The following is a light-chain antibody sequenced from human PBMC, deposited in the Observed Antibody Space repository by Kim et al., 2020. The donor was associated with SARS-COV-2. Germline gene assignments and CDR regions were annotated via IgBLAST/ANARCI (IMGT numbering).Light chain of an antibody. V-gene: IGKV1-9*01. CDR2: DAS. Sequence: ASVVDRVTITCRASKGISSYLASYQQKTGKDPNRLIYDASTLQSGVPSRFSGSGSGTALTLTTSSMQPEDFVTYYCQQLNSYSLTFGQGTRLEIK. J-gene: IGKJ5*01. CDR1: KGISSY. CDR3: QQLNSYSLT.